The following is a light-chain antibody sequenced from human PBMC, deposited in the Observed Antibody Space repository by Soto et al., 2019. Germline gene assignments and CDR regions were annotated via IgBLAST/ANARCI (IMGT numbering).Light chain of an antibody. CDR2: GTS. J-gene: IGKJ4*01. CDR1: QSVSST. V-gene: IGKV3-15*01. CDR3: QQYYQWPLT. Sequence: EIVMTQSPATLSVSPGERATLSCRASQSVSSTLAWYQQIPGQAPRLLLYGTSTRATGIPARFSGSGSGTEFPITISRLQSEDFAFYYCQQYYQWPLTFGGGTKVEVK.